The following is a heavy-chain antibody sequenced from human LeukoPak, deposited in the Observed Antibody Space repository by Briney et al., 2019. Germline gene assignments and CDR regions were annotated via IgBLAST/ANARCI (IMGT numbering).Heavy chain of an antibody. CDR2: ISGSGGST. D-gene: IGHD1-26*01. CDR3: AKEGEWELLEVYFDY. CDR1: GSTFSNYG. Sequence: GGTLRLSCAASGSTFSNYGMSWVRQAPGKGLEWVSAISGSGGSTYYADSVKGRFTISRDNSKNTLYLQMNSLRAEDTAVYYCAKEGEWELLEVYFDYWGQGTLVTVSS. V-gene: IGHV3-23*01. J-gene: IGHJ4*02.